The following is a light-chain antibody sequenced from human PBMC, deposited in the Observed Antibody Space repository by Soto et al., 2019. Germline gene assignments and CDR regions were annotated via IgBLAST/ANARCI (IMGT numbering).Light chain of an antibody. CDR3: QQYKNWPPWT. Sequence: EIVMTQSPATLSVSPGERATLSCRSRQSVSSKLAWYQQKPGQAPRLLIYDASTRATGIPVRFSGSGSGTEFSLTICSLQSEDLAVYYCQQYKNWPPWTFGPGTKVDIK. V-gene: IGKV3-15*01. CDR2: DAS. CDR1: QSVSSK. J-gene: IGKJ1*01.